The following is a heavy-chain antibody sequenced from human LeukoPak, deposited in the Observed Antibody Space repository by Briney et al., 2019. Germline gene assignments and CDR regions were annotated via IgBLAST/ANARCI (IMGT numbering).Heavy chain of an antibody. CDR3: ARVGVTAATADY. V-gene: IGHV1-2*02. Sequence: ASVKVSCKASGYIFTGYYMHWVRQAPGQGLEWMGWINPNSGDTNYAQKFQGRVTMTRDTSISTAYMELSSLRSEDTAVYFCARVGVTAATADYWGQGTLVTVSS. J-gene: IGHJ4*02. CDR1: GYIFTGYY. D-gene: IGHD6-25*01. CDR2: INPNSGDT.